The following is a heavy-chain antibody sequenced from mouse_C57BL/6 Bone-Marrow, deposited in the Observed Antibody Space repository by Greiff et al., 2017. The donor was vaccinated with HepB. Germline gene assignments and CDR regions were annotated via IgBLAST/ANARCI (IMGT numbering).Heavy chain of an antibody. J-gene: IGHJ2*01. V-gene: IGHV5-17*01. Sequence: EVQVVESGGGLVKPGGSLKLSCAASGFTFSDYGMHWVRQAPEKGLEWVAYISSGSSTIYYADTVKGRFTISRDNAKNTLFLQMTSLRSEDTAMYYCARPGSTMVTTVDYWGQGTTLTVSS. CDR1: GFTFSDYG. D-gene: IGHD2-2*01. CDR2: ISSGSSTI. CDR3: ARPGSTMVTTVDY.